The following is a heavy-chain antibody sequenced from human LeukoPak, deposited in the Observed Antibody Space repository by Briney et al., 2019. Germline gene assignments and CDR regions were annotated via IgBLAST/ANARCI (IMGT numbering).Heavy chain of an antibody. CDR2: INTNTGCT. CDR1: GSIFTDYY. Sequence: ASVRVSCKTSGSIFTDYYMHWVQQSPGQGLEWMGWINTNTGCTNYEQRFQGRVTMTRDTSMSTAYMELSRLRSDDSAVYYCARYFYDSSGSSSDAFDIWGQGTMVTVSS. J-gene: IGHJ3*02. V-gene: IGHV1-2*02. CDR3: ARYFYDSSGSSSDAFDI. D-gene: IGHD3-22*01.